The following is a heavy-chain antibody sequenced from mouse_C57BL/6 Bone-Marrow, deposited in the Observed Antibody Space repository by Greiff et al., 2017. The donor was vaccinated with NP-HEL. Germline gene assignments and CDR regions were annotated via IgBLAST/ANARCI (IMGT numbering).Heavy chain of an antibody. CDR2: IDPSDSYT. CDR3: ARWVSYYYGNSYWYFDV. D-gene: IGHD1-1*01. V-gene: IGHV1-69*01. CDR1: GYTFTSYW. Sequence: QVQLQQPGAELVMPGASVKLSCKASGYTFTSYWMHWVKQRPGQGLEWIGEIDPSDSYTNYNQKFKGKATLTVDKSSSTAYMQLSSLTSEDSAVYYCARWVSYYYGNSYWYFDVWGTGTTVTVSS. J-gene: IGHJ1*03.